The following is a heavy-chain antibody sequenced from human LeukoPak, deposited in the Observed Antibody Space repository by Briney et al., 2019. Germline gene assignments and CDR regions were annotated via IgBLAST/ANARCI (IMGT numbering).Heavy chain of an antibody. Sequence: GGSLRLSCAASGFTFSSYEMNWVRQAPGKGLEWVSYISSSGSTIYYADSVKGRFTISRDNAKNSLYLQMNSLRAEDTAVYYCARKGEYCSGGSCRYGMDVWGQGTTVTVSS. CDR3: ARKGEYCSGGSCRYGMDV. D-gene: IGHD2-15*01. J-gene: IGHJ6*02. CDR1: GFTFSSYE. CDR2: ISSSGSTI. V-gene: IGHV3-48*03.